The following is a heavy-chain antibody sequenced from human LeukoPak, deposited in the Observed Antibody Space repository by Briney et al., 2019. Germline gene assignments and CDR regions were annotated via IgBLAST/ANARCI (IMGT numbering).Heavy chain of an antibody. CDR2: ISAYNGNT. V-gene: IGHV1-18*01. CDR3: ARDKTAVADDAFDI. D-gene: IGHD6-19*01. CDR1: GYTFTSYG. J-gene: IGHJ3*02. Sequence: GASVKVSCKASGYTFTSYGISWVRQAPGQGLEWMGWISAYNGNTNYAQKLQGRVTMTTDTSTSTAYMELRSLRSDDTAVYYCARDKTAVADDAFDIWGQGTMVTVSS.